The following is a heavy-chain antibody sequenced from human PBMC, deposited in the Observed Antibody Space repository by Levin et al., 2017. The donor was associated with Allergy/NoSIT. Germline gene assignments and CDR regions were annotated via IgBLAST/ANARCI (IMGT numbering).Heavy chain of an antibody. Sequence: SETLSLTCTVSGGSISSSYHYWGWIRQPPGKGLEWIGSIFYSGTTYYNPSLKSRVTISVDTSKNQFSLKLSSVTAADTAVYFCTRPPWSAGGGVLNDYWGQGTLVTVSS. CDR1: GGSISSSYHY. J-gene: IGHJ4*02. CDR3: TRPPWSAGGGVLNDY. CDR2: IFYSGTT. V-gene: IGHV4-39*01. D-gene: IGHD3-16*01.